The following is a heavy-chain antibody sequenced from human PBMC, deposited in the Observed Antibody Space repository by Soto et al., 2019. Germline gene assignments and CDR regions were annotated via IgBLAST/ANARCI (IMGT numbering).Heavy chain of an antibody. V-gene: IGHV3-23*01. CDR2: ISGSDGKT. Sequence: GGSLRLSCAASGFSFGSYALSWVRQAPGKGLEWVSTISGSDGKTFYVDSVKGRFSISRDTSQSTLYLQVNSLRADDTAMYYCARWSYLDYWGQGTRVTVSS. CDR1: GFSFGSYA. J-gene: IGHJ4*02. CDR3: ARWSYLDY. D-gene: IGHD3-3*01.